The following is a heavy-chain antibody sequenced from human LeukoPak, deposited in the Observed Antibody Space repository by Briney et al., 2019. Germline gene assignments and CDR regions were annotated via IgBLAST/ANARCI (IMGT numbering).Heavy chain of an antibody. CDR2: ISSSDGTT. Sequence: GGSLRLSCAASGFTFSTYEMDWVRQAPGKGLEWASYISSSDGTTYYADSVKGRFTISRDNAKNSLSLQMNSLSAEDTAVYYCVRELVPQSINSGYDSFHIWGQGTMVTVSS. CDR3: VRELVPQSINSGYDSFHI. J-gene: IGHJ3*02. D-gene: IGHD5-12*01. V-gene: IGHV3-48*03. CDR1: GFTFSTYE.